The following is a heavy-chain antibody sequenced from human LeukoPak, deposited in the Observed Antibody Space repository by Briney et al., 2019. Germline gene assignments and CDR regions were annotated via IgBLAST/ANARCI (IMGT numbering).Heavy chain of an antibody. V-gene: IGHV3-23*01. CDR3: AKAHGRGGYEKLGLDY. CDR1: GFTFSNYA. Sequence: PGGSLRLSCATSGFTFSNYAVSWVRQAPGKGLEWVSSISGSGGTTYYADSVQGRFTISRDNSKNTLYLQMNSLRAEDTAVYYCAKAHGRGGYEKLGLDYWGQGTLVTVSS. D-gene: IGHD3-16*01. CDR2: ISGSGGTT. J-gene: IGHJ4*02.